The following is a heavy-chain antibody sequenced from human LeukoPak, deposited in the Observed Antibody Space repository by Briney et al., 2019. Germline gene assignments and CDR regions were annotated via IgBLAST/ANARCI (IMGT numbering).Heavy chain of an antibody. CDR3: ARVSEAVAGHNWFDP. V-gene: IGHV4-59*01. Sequence: SETRSLTCTVSGGSITGYYWSWIRQPPGKGLEWIGYIYYSGSTNYTPSLKSRVTISVDTSKNQFSLKLTSVTAADTAVYYCARVSEAVAGHNWFDPWGQGTLVTVSS. J-gene: IGHJ5*02. D-gene: IGHD6-19*01. CDR2: IYYSGST. CDR1: GGSITGYY.